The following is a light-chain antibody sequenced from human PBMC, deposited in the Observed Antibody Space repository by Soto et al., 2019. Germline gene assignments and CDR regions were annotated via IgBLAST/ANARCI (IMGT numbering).Light chain of an antibody. CDR1: QSVSSN. CDR3: QQYKNWPPIT. V-gene: IGKV3-15*01. J-gene: IGKJ5*01. Sequence: EIVMTQSPATLSVSPGERATLSCRASQSVSSNLAWYQQKPGQAPRLLIYGASTSATGIPARFSGSGSGTESTLTISSLQSEDFAVYYCQQYKNWPPITFGQGTRQEIK. CDR2: GAS.